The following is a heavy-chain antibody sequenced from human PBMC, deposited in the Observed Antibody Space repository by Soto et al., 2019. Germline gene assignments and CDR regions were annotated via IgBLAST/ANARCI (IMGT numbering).Heavy chain of an antibody. V-gene: IGHV1-24*01. CDR2: FEPEDGAT. CDR3: ATGKTAYDILTSPWFDP. CDR1: GYTLTELS. Sequence: ASVKASCKYSGYTLTELSMQWVRQAPGKGLEWMGGFEPEDGATIYAQKFQGRVTMTEDTSTDTADMELSSLRSEDTAVYYCATGKTAYDILTSPWFDPWGKGTLVTVSS. J-gene: IGHJ5*02. D-gene: IGHD3-9*01.